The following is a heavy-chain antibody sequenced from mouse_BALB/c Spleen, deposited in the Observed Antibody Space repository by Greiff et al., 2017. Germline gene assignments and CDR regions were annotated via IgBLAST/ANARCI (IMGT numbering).Heavy chain of an antibody. CDR2: FYPYNDDT. J-gene: IGHJ3*01. V-gene: IGHV1-47*01. CDR1: GYSFTTYP. CDR3: ARRGSSCSSFAY. Sequence: LVESGAELVKPGASVKMSCKASGYSFTTYPIEWMKQNHGKSLEWIGNFYPYNDDTNYTEKFKGKAKLTVEKSSSTIYLELSRLTSDDSAVYYCARRGSSCSSFAYWGQGTLVTVSA. D-gene: IGHD3-1*01.